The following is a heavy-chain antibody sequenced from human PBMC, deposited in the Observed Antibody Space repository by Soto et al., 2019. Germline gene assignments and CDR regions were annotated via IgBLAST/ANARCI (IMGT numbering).Heavy chain of an antibody. D-gene: IGHD2-15*01. V-gene: IGHV1-69*02. CDR2: IIPILGIA. Sequence: QVQLGQSGAEVKKPGSSVKVSCKASGGTFSSYTINWVRQAPGQGLEWMGMIIPILGIANYAQKFQDRVTITADKPTSTAYMELSSLRSEDTAVYYCARGRGGRGDYWGQGTRVTVSS. J-gene: IGHJ4*02. CDR3: ARGRGGRGDY. CDR1: GGTFSSYT.